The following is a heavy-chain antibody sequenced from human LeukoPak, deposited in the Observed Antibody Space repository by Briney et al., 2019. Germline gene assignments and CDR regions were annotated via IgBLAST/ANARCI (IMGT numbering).Heavy chain of an antibody. D-gene: IGHD3-22*01. V-gene: IGHV4-59*01. CDR3: ARVRSSGYPNWFDP. CDR2: IYYSGST. Sequence: SETLSLTCSVSDGSISSYYWSWIRKPPGKGLEWIEYIYYSGSTNYNPSLKSRVTISVDTSKNQFSLKLSSVTAADTAVYYCARVRSSGYPNWFDPWGQGTLVTVSS. CDR1: DGSISSYY. J-gene: IGHJ5*02.